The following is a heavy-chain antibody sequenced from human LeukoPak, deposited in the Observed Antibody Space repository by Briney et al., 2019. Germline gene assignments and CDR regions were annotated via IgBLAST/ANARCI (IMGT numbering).Heavy chain of an antibody. CDR3: ARAPDYYGSGSPLDY. J-gene: IGHJ4*02. D-gene: IGHD3-10*01. V-gene: IGHV3-30-3*01. CDR2: ISYDGSNK. Sequence: GGSLRLSCAASGFTFSSYAMHWVRQAPGKGLEWVAVISYDGSNKYYADSVKGRFTNSRDNSKNTLYLQMNSLRAEDTAVYYCARAPDYYGSGSPLDYWGQGNLVTVSS. CDR1: GFTFSSYA.